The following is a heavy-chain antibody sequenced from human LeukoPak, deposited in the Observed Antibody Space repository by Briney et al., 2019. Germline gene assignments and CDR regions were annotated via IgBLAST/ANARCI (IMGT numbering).Heavy chain of an antibody. Sequence: GGSLRLSCAASGFTFSSYSMNWVRQAPGKGLEWVSYISSSSSTIYYADSVKGRFTISRDNAKNSLYLQMNSLRAEGTAVYYCASPRSRGAFDIWGQGTMVTVSS. CDR3: ASPRSRGAFDI. J-gene: IGHJ3*02. V-gene: IGHV3-48*01. CDR1: GFTFSSYS. CDR2: ISSSSSTI.